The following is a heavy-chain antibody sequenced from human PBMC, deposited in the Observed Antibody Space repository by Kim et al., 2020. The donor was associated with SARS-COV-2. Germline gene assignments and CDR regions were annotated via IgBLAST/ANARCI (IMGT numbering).Heavy chain of an antibody. Sequence: GGSLRLSCADSGFTFDDYAMHWVRQAPGKGLEWVSGISWNSGSIGYADSVKGRFTISRDNAKNSLYLQMNSLRAEDTALYYCAKSRSVVVAATPDYWGQGTLVTVSS. J-gene: IGHJ4*02. D-gene: IGHD2-15*01. CDR2: ISWNSGSI. V-gene: IGHV3-9*01. CDR3: AKSRSVVVAATPDY. CDR1: GFTFDDYA.